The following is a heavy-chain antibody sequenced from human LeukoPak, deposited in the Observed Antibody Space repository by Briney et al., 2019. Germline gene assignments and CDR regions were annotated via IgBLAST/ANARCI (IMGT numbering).Heavy chain of an antibody. D-gene: IGHD2-2*01. Sequence: GGSLRLSCAASGFTVSSNYMSWVRQAPGKGLEWVSIIYSGGTTYYADSVKGRFTISRDISKNTVYLQMNSLRAEDTAVFYCARALPAASHTSFDYWGQGTLVTVSS. V-gene: IGHV3-66*01. CDR3: ARALPAASHTSFDY. CDR1: GFTVSSNY. CDR2: IYSGGTT. J-gene: IGHJ4*02.